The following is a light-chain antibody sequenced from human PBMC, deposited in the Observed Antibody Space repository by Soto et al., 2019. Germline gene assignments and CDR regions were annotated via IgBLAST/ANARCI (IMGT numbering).Light chain of an antibody. Sequence: EIVMTQSPATLSVSPGETATLSCRASQSVSSSLAWYQQKPGQAPRLLISDASTRAAGLPARFSGSGSGTEFTLPISSLQSEDFAVYFCQQSNNWPKTFGQGTKVEMK. CDR1: QSVSSS. J-gene: IGKJ1*01. CDR3: QQSNNWPKT. CDR2: DAS. V-gene: IGKV3-15*01.